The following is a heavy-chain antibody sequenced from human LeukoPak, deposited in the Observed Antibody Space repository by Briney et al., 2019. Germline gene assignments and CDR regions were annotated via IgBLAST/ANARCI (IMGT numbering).Heavy chain of an antibody. CDR3: AREEEGITMVRGVIIRDAFDI. CDR2: ISYDGSNK. J-gene: IGHJ3*02. D-gene: IGHD3-10*01. Sequence: GGSLRLSCAASGFTFSSYEMNWVRQAPGKGLEWVAVISYDGSNKYYADSVKGGFTISRDNSKNTLYLQMNSLRAEDTAVYYCAREEEGITMVRGVIIRDAFDIWGQGTMVTVSS. CDR1: GFTFSSYE. V-gene: IGHV3-30*04.